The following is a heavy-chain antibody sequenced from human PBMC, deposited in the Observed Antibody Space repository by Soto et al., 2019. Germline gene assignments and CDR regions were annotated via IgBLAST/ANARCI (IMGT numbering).Heavy chain of an antibody. J-gene: IGHJ5*02. CDR1: GYTFTSYD. Sequence: QVQLVQSGAEVKKPGASVKVSCKASGYTFTSYDINWVRQATGQGLEWMGWMNPNSGNTGYAQKFQGRVTMTRNTSISTAYMELSSLRSEDTAVYYCARRRFIRVTGTTIVGFDPWGQGTLVTVSS. V-gene: IGHV1-8*01. CDR3: ARRRFIRVTGTTIVGFDP. D-gene: IGHD1-7*01. CDR2: MNPNSGNT.